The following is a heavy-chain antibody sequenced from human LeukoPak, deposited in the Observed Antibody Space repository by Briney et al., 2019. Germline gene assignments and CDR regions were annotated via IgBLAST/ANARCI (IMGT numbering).Heavy chain of an antibody. J-gene: IGHJ4*02. Sequence: GGSLRLSCAASGFSFTFYSMNWVRQAPGKGLEWVSYISSSGSTIYYADSVKGRFTISRDNAKNSLYLQMNSLRAEDTAVYYCARGKYSGYDAGIYYFDYWGQGTLVTVSS. CDR2: ISSSGSTI. CDR3: ARGKYSGYDAGIYYFDY. D-gene: IGHD5-12*01. CDR1: GFSFTFYS. V-gene: IGHV3-48*04.